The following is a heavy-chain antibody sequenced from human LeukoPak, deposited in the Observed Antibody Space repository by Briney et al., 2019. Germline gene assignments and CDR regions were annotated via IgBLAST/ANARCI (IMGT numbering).Heavy chain of an antibody. CDR2: MNPNSGNT. J-gene: IGHJ5*02. CDR1: GYTFTSYD. V-gene: IGHV1-8*01. D-gene: IGHD6-19*01. Sequence: ASVKVSCKASGYTFTSYDVNWVRQATGQGLEWMGWMNPNSGNTGYAQKFQGRVTMTRNTSISTAYMELSSLRSEDTAVYYCARGRGAVAGSSFDPWGQGTLVTVSS. CDR3: ARGRGAVAGSSFDP.